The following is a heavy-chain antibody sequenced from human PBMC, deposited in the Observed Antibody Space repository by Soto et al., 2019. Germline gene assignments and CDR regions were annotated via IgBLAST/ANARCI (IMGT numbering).Heavy chain of an antibody. CDR3: ARRQRFDFWSSYSYSNHGLDV. V-gene: IGHV4-4*02. CDR2: VFHSGNS. D-gene: IGHD3-3*01. CDR1: GGSVSSDNS. Sequence: SETLSLPCAVSGGSVSSDNSWTWVRQPPGKSLEWIGEVFHSGNSNSNPSLKSRVTMSVDKSKNQFSLRLNSVTAAATAVYICARRQRFDFWSSYSYSNHGLDVLGQGTKVTVSS. J-gene: IGHJ6*02.